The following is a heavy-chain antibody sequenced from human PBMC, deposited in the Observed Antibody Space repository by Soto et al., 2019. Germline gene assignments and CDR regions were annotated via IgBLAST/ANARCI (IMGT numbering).Heavy chain of an antibody. CDR1: GITFSSSV. J-gene: IGHJ4*01. CDR2: IRRSGDTT. CDR3: ATGHDSGDLLFDH. D-gene: IGHD4-17*01. Sequence: EVQLVESGGGLVQPGGSLRLSCAASGITFSSSVMNWVRQAPGKGLEWVSTIRRSGDTTYYADSVRGRFTISRDNSKNTVYLQMYSLRGDDTAVYYCATGHDSGDLLFDHWGHGTLVTVSS. V-gene: IGHV3-23*04.